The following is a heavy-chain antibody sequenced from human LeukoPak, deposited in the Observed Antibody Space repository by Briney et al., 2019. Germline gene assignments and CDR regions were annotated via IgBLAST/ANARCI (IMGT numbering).Heavy chain of an antibody. CDR2: ISGSGGDT. D-gene: IGHD2-2*01. Sequence: GGSLRLSCAASGFAFSAYTMNWVRQAPGKGLEWVSSISGSGGDTFYVDSVKGRFIISRDNSRNTLYLQMHSLRAEDTAVYYCAKDRPYISSWYGCSTPWGQGTLVTVSS. CDR1: GFAFSAYT. J-gene: IGHJ5*02. CDR3: AKDRPYISSWYGCSTP. V-gene: IGHV3-23*01.